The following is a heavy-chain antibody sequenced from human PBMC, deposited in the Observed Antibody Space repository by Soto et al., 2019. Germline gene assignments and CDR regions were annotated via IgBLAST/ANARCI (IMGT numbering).Heavy chain of an antibody. V-gene: IGHV5-10-1*01. CDR2: IDPSDSYT. Sequence: GESLKISCKGSGYSFTSYWISWVRQMPGKGLEWMGRIDPSDSYTNYSPSFQGHVTIPADKSISTAYLQWSSLKASDTAMYYCARQRSIRAVYGMDVWGQGTTVTVSS. J-gene: IGHJ6*02. CDR3: ARQRSIRAVYGMDV. CDR1: GYSFTSYW. D-gene: IGHD5-12*01.